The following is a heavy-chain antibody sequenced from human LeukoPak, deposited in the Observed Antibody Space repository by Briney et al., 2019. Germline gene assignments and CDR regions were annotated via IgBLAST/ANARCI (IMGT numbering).Heavy chain of an antibody. D-gene: IGHD2-2*01. Sequence: GGSLRLSCAASGFTFNTYTMNWVRQAPGKGLEWVSYISGSSGIIDYADSVRGRFTISRDNAKNSLYLQMNSLRAEDTAVYYWARGFNFLESSCQVPVYFWGQGTLVTVSS. J-gene: IGHJ4*02. CDR1: GFTFNTYT. CDR2: ISGSSGII. CDR3: ARGFNFLESSCQVPVYF. V-gene: IGHV3-48*01.